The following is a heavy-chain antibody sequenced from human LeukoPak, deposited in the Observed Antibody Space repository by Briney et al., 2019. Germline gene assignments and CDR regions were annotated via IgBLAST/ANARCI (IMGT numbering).Heavy chain of an antibody. Sequence: PSESLSLSCTASGGSINSGNYYWSCLRPPQGKGLEWFVYICYSESTNSNPSLKSRVTISVDTPKNQCSLKLSSVTAADTAVYYCAREHRDGDSRPDYFDLWGRGSLVTVSS. CDR3: AREHRDGDSRPDYFDL. CDR1: GGSINSGNYY. D-gene: IGHD5-24*01. J-gene: IGHJ2*01. CDR2: ICYSEST. V-gene: IGHV4-61*01.